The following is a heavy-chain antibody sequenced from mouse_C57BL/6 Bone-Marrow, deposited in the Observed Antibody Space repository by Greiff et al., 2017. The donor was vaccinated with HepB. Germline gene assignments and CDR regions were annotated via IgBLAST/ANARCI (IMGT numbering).Heavy chain of an antibody. Sequence: EVQLQQSGAELVRPGASVKLSCTASGFNIKDDYMHWVKQRPEQGLEWIGWIDPENGDTEYASKFQGKATITADTSSNTAYLQLSSLTSEDTAVYYCTTEVQGAMDYWGQGTSVTVSS. J-gene: IGHJ4*01. CDR1: GFNIKDDY. V-gene: IGHV14-4*01. CDR3: TTEVQGAMDY. CDR2: IDPENGDT. D-gene: IGHD2-14*01.